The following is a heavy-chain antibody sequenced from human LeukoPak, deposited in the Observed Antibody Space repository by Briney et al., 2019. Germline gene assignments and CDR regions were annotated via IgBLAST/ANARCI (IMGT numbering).Heavy chain of an antibody. CDR3: ARGRKRCSSTSCYRRNWFDP. D-gene: IGHD2-2*02. CDR1: GGSFSGYY. V-gene: IGHV4-34*01. J-gene: IGHJ5*02. Sequence: RTSETLSLTCAVYGGSFSGYYWSWIRQPPGKGLEWIGEINHSGSTNYNPSLKSRVTISVDTSKNQFSLKLSSVTAADTAVYYCARGRKRCSSTSCYRRNWFDPWGQGTLATVSS. CDR2: INHSGST.